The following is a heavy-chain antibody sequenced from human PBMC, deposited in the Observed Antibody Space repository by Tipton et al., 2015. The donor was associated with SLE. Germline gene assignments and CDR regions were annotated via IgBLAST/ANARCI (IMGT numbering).Heavy chain of an antibody. CDR1: GGSISSSTYF. Sequence: LRLSCTVSGGSISSSTYFWGWIRQPPGKGLELIGSMYCDGSTYYNPSLKSRVTISVDTSKNQFSLKLSSVTATDTAIYYCARGGETPARFDYWGQGTLVTVSS. CDR2: MYCDGST. CDR3: ARGGETPARFDY. D-gene: IGHD3-16*01. J-gene: IGHJ4*02. V-gene: IGHV4-39*07.